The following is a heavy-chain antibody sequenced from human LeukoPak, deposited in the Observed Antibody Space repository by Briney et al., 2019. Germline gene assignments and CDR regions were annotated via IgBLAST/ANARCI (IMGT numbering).Heavy chain of an antibody. CDR1: GFTFSSSV. V-gene: IGHV3-33*01. CDR3: ARQRGGFGGNYYYYMDV. CDR2: IWFDGSNK. Sequence: PGRSLRLSCAASGFTFSSSVMHWVRQAPGKGLEWVAVIWFDGSNKYYADSVKGRFTISRDNSKNTLYLQMNSLRAEDTAVYYCARQRGGFGGNYYYYMDVWGKGITVTVSS. D-gene: IGHD3-10*01. J-gene: IGHJ6*03.